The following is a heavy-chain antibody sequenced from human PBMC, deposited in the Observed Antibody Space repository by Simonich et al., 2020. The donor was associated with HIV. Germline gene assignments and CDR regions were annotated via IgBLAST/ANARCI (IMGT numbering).Heavy chain of an antibody. CDR1: GGSFSGYY. D-gene: IGHD4-17*01. J-gene: IGHJ4*02. Sequence: QVQLQQWGAGLLKPSETLSLTCAVYGGSFSGYYWSWIREPPGKGLEGIGEIKHSGSTNYNPSLKSRVPISVDTSKNQFSLKLSSVTAADTAVYYCARRHPTTVTTPYFDYWGQGTLVTVSS. CDR3: ARRHPTTVTTPYFDY. CDR2: IKHSGST. V-gene: IGHV4-34*01.